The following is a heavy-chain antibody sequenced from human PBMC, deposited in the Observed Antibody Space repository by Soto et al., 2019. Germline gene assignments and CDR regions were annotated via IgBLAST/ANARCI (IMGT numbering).Heavy chain of an antibody. Sequence: QVQLVQSVAEVKKPGSSVKVSCKASGGTFSSYTISWVRQAPGQGLEWMGRIIPNLGIANYAQKFQGSVTITADKSTSTAYMELSSLRSEDTAVYYCARGGYDFAFDIWGQGTMVTVSS. CDR3: ARGGYDFAFDI. CDR2: IIPNLGIA. CDR1: GGTFSSYT. J-gene: IGHJ3*02. D-gene: IGHD5-12*01. V-gene: IGHV1-69*02.